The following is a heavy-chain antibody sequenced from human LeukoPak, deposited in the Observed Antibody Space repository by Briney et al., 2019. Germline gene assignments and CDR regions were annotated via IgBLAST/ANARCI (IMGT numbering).Heavy chain of an antibody. D-gene: IGHD5-12*01. J-gene: IGHJ4*02. Sequence: GASVKVSCKASGYTFTGYYMHWVRQAPGQGLEWMGWINPNSGGTNYAQKFQGRVTMTRDTSISTAYMEVSRLTSVDTAVFYCAREGSGYPYWGQGTLVTVSS. CDR2: INPNSGGT. CDR3: AREGSGYPY. CDR1: GYTFTGYY. V-gene: IGHV1-2*02.